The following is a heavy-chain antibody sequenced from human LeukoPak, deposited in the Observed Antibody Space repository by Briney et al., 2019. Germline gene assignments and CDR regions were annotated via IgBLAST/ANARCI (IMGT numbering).Heavy chain of an antibody. V-gene: IGHV3-23*01. CDR1: GFTFSSYA. D-gene: IGHD6-19*01. Sequence: QTGGSLRLSCAASGFTFSSYAMSWVRQTPGKRLEWVSGIGGSDGRTYYADSVKGRFTISRDNSKRTLYLQMNSLRAEDTAIYYCAKMPVSYSSGWSTFDYWGQGSLVTVSS. J-gene: IGHJ4*02. CDR2: IGGSDGRT. CDR3: AKMPVSYSSGWSTFDY.